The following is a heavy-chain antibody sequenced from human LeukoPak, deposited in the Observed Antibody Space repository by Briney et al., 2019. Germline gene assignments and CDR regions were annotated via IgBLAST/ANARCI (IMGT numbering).Heavy chain of an antibody. Sequence: GESLKISCKGSGYSFTSYWIGWVRQMPGKGLEWMGIIYPGDSDTRYSPSFQGQVTISAVKSISTAYLQWSSLKASDTAMYYCARHLVVVTAGGAFDYWGQGTLVTVSS. J-gene: IGHJ4*02. V-gene: IGHV5-51*01. CDR3: ARHLVVVTAGGAFDY. CDR1: GYSFTSYW. CDR2: IYPGDSDT. D-gene: IGHD2-21*02.